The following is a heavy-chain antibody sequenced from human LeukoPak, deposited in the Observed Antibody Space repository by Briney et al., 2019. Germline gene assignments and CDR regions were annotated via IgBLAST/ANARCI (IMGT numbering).Heavy chain of an antibody. CDR3: ARGYCSGDCFTLFDY. CDR2: INPNSGGT. Sequence: EASVKVSCKASGYMFTGYYMHWVRQAPGQGLEWMGWINPNSGGTNYAQKFQGRVTMTRDTSISTAYMELSSLRSDDTAVYYCARGYCSGDCFTLFDYWGRAPWSPSPQ. J-gene: IGHJ4*02. V-gene: IGHV1-2*02. D-gene: IGHD2-21*02. CDR1: GYMFTGYY.